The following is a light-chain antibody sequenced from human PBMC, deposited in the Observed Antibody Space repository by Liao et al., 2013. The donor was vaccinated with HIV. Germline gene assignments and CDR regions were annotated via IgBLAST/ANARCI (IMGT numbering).Light chain of an antibody. CDR2: QGN. CDR3: QVWDSNSDHPYV. V-gene: IGLV3-1*01. CDR1: QSGDAD. Sequence: SYKLSQPPSLSVSPGQTANITCSEDQSGDADVSWYQQKAGQSPVLVIFQGNKRPSVIPERFSGSNSGNTATLSISRVEAGDEGDYYCQVWDSNSDHPYVFGTGTKVTVL. J-gene: IGLJ1*01.